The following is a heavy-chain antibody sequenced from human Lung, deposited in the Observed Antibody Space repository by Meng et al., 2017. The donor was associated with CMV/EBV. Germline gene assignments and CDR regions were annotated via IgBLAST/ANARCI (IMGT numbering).Heavy chain of an antibody. CDR3: AKAMESLIWYSDGGGMDV. CDR1: GFTFDDYA. J-gene: IGHJ6*02. Sequence: SLKISCAASGFTFDDYAMNWVRQAPGKGLEWVSGISWNSGSIGYAGSVKGRFTISRDKAKNSLYLQMNSLRAEDTALENFAKAMESLIWYSDGGGMDVWGQGTXVTVSS. CDR2: ISWNSGSI. D-gene: IGHD2/OR15-2a*01. V-gene: IGHV3-9*01.